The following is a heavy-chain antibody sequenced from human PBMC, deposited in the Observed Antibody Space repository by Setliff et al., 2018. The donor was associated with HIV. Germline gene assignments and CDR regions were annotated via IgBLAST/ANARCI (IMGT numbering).Heavy chain of an antibody. CDR1: GGSINTSSYY. CDR2: IYHDGTT. Sequence: SETLSLTCSVSGGSINTSSYYWAWVRQPPGNELEWIGSIYHDGTTHYRSSLRSRAAISIDTSKSQISLKVRSVSAADTAVYFCAGHPVTSGWLSLNWFDPWGQGILVTVSS. J-gene: IGHJ5*01. CDR3: AGHPVTSGWLSLNWFDP. V-gene: IGHV4-39*07. D-gene: IGHD6-19*01.